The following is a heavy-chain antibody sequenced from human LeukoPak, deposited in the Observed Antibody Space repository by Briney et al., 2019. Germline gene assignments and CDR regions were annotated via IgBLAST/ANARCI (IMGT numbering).Heavy chain of an antibody. CDR3: AKDLKNYYGSGSYFDY. D-gene: IGHD3-10*01. V-gene: IGHV3-30*18. Sequence: QTGGSLRLSCAASGFTFSSYGMHWVRQAPGKGLEWVAVISYDGSNKYYADSVKGRFTISRDNSKNTLYLQMNSLRAEDTAVYYCAKDLKNYYGSGSYFDYWGQGTLVTVSS. CDR1: GFTFSSYG. J-gene: IGHJ4*02. CDR2: ISYDGSNK.